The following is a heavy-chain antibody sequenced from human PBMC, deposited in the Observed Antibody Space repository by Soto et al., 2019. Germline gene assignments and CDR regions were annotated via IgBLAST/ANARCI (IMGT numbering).Heavy chain of an antibody. D-gene: IGHD3-22*01. V-gene: IGHV4-31*03. Sequence: PSETLSLTCTVSGVSISSGGYYWSWIRQHPGKGLEWIGYIYYSGSTYYNPSLKSRVTISVDTSKNQFSLKLSSVTAADTAVYYCASKGAYDSSGYYYGGPADAFDIWGQGTMVTVSS. CDR1: GVSISSGGYY. J-gene: IGHJ3*02. CDR3: ASKGAYDSSGYYYGGPADAFDI. CDR2: IYYSGST.